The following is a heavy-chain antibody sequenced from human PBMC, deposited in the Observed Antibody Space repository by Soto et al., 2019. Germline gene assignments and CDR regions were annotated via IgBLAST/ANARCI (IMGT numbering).Heavy chain of an antibody. J-gene: IGHJ6*02. CDR1: GGSISSYY. CDR2: IYYSGST. D-gene: IGHD4-17*01. CDR3: ARGGSLSDYGDYNGMDV. Sequence: QVQLQESGPGLVKPSETLSLTCTVSGGSISSYYWSWIRQPPGKGLEWIGYIYYSGSTNYNPSLKRRVTISVDTSKNQFSLKRSSVTAADTAVYYCARGGSLSDYGDYNGMDVWGQGTTVTVSS. V-gene: IGHV4-59*01.